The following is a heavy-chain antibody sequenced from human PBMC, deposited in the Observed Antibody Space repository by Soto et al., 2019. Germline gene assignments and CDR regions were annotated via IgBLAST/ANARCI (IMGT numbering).Heavy chain of an antibody. CDR1: GYSFTSYG. CDR3: ARDNGFGESDV. V-gene: IGHV1-18*01. J-gene: IGHJ6*02. Sequence: QVQLVQSGAEVKKPGASVKVSCKASGYSFTSYGISWVRQAPGQGLEWMGGISAYNGNTNYAQKLQGRVTMTTDTATSTAYRELRRLRSDDTAVYYCARDNGFGESDVWGQGTTVTVSS. CDR2: ISAYNGNT. D-gene: IGHD3-10*01.